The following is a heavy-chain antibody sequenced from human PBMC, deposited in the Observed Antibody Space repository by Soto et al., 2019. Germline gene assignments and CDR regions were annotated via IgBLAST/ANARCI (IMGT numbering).Heavy chain of an antibody. CDR3: TRHEGGAAADRPLDY. CDR2: IYFRGTT. J-gene: IGHJ4*02. D-gene: IGHD6-13*01. CDR1: GGSISSYY. Sequence: PSETLSLTCTVSGGSISSYYWSWIRQPPGKGLEWIGYIYFRGTTNYNPSLKSRVTMSADTSKNQFSLKLNSVTAADTAVYYCTRHEGGAAADRPLDYWGQGTLVTVSS. V-gene: IGHV4-59*08.